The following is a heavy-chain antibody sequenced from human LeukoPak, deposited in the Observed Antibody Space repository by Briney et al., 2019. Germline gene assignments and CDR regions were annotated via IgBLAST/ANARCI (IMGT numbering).Heavy chain of an antibody. CDR2: INPNSGGT. D-gene: IGHD1-20*01. CDR3: AREGQSNWNDINY. Sequence: ASVKVSCKASGYTFTGYYMHWVRQAPGQGLEWMGWINPNSGGTNYAQKFQGRVTMTRDTSISTAYMGLSRLRSDDTAVYYCAREGQSNWNDINYWGQGTLVTVSS. J-gene: IGHJ4*02. V-gene: IGHV1-2*02. CDR1: GYTFTGYY.